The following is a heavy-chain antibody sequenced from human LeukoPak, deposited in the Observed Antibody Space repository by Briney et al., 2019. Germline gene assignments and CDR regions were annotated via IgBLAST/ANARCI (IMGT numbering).Heavy chain of an antibody. CDR2: INPNSGGT. CDR1: GGTFSSYA. J-gene: IGHJ3*02. Sequence: ASVKVSCKASGGTFSSYAISWVRQAPGQGLEWMGWINPNSGGTNYAQKFQGRVTMTRDTSISTAYMELSRLRSDDTAVYYCARVALRDYANAFDIWGQGTMVTVSS. D-gene: IGHD4-17*01. V-gene: IGHV1-2*02. CDR3: ARVALRDYANAFDI.